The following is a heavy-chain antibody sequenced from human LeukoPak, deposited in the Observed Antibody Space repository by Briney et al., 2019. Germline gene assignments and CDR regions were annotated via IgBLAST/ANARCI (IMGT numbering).Heavy chain of an antibody. V-gene: IGHV3-66*01. J-gene: IGHJ4*02. CDR3: ARERPDSRNLDS. CDR2: TYSGDTT. CDR1: GFIVRSNH. Sequence: GGSLRLSCAAFGFIVRSNHINWVPQAPGKGLEWVSITYSGDTTYYADSVKGRFIISRDDSKNTLSLQMNDLRVEDTAVYYCARERPDSRNLDSWGRGALVTVSS. D-gene: IGHD1-14*01.